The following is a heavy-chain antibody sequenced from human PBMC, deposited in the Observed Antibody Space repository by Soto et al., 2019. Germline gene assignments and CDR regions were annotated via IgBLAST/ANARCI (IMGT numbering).Heavy chain of an antibody. CDR2: ISGSGTST. D-gene: IGHD4-17*01. Sequence: EVQLLESGGDSVQPGGSLRLSCAASGFTFSDDGMSWVRQAPGRGLEWVSAISGSGTSTVYADSVKGRFTISRDSSKNTLYLQMNTLRAEDTAIYYCAKRNGDYLNGMDVWGQGTTVTVSS. CDR3: AKRNGDYLNGMDV. J-gene: IGHJ6*02. CDR1: GFTFSDDG. V-gene: IGHV3-23*01.